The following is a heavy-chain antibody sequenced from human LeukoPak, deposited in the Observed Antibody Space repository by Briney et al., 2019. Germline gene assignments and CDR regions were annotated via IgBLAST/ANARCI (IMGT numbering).Heavy chain of an antibody. Sequence: PAGSLRLSCAASGFTVSSNYMSWVRQAPGKGLEWVSVSYSGGSTYYADSVKGRFTISRDNSKNTLYLQMNSLRAADTAVYYCARDIAGAHYYYYYMDVWGKGTTVTVSS. CDR1: GFTVSSNY. D-gene: IGHD6-13*01. CDR3: ARDIAGAHYYYYYMDV. J-gene: IGHJ6*03. CDR2: SYSGGST. V-gene: IGHV3-53*01.